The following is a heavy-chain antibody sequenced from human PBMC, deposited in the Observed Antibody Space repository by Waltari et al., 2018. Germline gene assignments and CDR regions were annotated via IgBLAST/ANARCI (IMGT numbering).Heavy chain of an antibody. V-gene: IGHV1-69-2*01. J-gene: IGHJ3*02. CDR3: ATGHTVNDAFDI. Sequence: VQLVQSGAEVKKPGSSVKVSCKASGGTFSSYAISWVRQAPGKGLEWRGLVDPEDGETIYAEKFQGRVTITADTSTDTAYMELSSLRSEDTAVYYCATGHTVNDAFDIWGQGTMVTVSS. CDR2: VDPEDGET. D-gene: IGHD4-17*01. CDR1: GGTFSSYA.